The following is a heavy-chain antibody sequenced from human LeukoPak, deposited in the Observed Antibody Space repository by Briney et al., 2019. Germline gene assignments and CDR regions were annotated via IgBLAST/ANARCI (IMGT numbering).Heavy chain of an antibody. D-gene: IGHD6-6*01. CDR3: ATPEAARPAFDI. V-gene: IGHV3-74*01. CDR1: GFTFSSYW. J-gene: IGHJ3*02. Sequence: GGSLRLSCAASGFTFSSYWMHWVRQAPGKGLVWVSRINSDGSTTSYADSVKGRFTISRDNAKNTLYLQMNSLRAEDTAVYYCATPEAARPAFDIWDQGTMVTVSS. CDR2: INSDGSTT.